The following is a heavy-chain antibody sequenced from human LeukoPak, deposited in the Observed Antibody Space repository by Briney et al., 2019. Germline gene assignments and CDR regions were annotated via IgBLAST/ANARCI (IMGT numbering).Heavy chain of an antibody. CDR2: IRYDGSNK. J-gene: IGHJ4*02. V-gene: IGHV3-30*02. Sequence: GGSLRLSCAASGFTFSSYDMHWVRQAPGKGLEWVAFIRYDGSNKYYADSVKGRFTISRDNSKNTLYLQMNSLRAEDTAVYYCAVDTAMVMGMAIDYWGQGTLVTVSS. CDR3: AVDTAMVMGMAIDY. D-gene: IGHD5-18*01. CDR1: GFTFSSYD.